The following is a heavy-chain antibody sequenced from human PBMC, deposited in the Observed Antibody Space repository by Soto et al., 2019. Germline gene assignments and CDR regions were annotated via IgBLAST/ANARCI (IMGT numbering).Heavy chain of an antibody. D-gene: IGHD2-15*01. CDR1: GFTFDDFA. CDR2: ISWTGGTI. Sequence: EVQLVESGGGLVQPGRSLRLSCATSGFTFDDFAIHWVRQAPGKGLEWVSGISWTGGTIGYGDCVRGRFTISRDNARNSLYLQMNSLRVEDTALYYCTRSIGPSCYSSVDHFGQGTLVTVSS. CDR3: TRSIGPSCYSSVDH. J-gene: IGHJ4*02. V-gene: IGHV3-9*01.